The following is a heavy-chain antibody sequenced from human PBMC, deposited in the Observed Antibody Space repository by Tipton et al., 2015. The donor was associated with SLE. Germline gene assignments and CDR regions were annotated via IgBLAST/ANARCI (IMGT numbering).Heavy chain of an antibody. CDR2: IYYSGST. Sequence: TLSLTCTVSGGSISSYYWSWIRQPPGKGLEWIGYIYYSGSTNYNPSLKSRVTISVDTSKNQFSLKLSSVTAADTAVYYCARSSAARGYFDYWGQGTLVTVSS. D-gene: IGHD6-6*01. CDR3: ARSSAARGYFDY. V-gene: IGHV4-59*01. J-gene: IGHJ4*02. CDR1: GGSISSYY.